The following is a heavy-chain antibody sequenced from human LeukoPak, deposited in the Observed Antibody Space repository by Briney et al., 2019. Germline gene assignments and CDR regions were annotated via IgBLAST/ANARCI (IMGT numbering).Heavy chain of an antibody. J-gene: IGHJ4*02. V-gene: IGHV4-39*01. CDR3: ARQTGSGLFTLP. CDR2: IYYSGNT. D-gene: IGHD3-10*01. CDR1: GGSISSSSYY. Sequence: SETLSLTCTVSGGSISSSSYYWGWIRQPPGKGLEWIGSIYYSGNTYYNASLKSRVTISVGTSKNQFSLKLTSVTAADTAVYYCARQTGSGLFTLPGGQGTLVTVSS.